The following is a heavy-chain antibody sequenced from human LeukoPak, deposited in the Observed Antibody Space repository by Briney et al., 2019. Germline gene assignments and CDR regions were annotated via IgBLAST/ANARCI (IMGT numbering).Heavy chain of an antibody. D-gene: IGHD4-17*01. J-gene: IGHJ4*02. CDR2: INHSGST. CDR3: AREGLSGDYDY. Sequence: SETLSLTCAVYGGSFSGYYWSWIRQPPGKGLEWIGEINHSGSTNSNPSLKSRVTISVDRSKNQFSLKLSSVTAADTAVYYCAREGLSGDYDYWGQGTLVTVSS. V-gene: IGHV4-34*01. CDR1: GGSFSGYY.